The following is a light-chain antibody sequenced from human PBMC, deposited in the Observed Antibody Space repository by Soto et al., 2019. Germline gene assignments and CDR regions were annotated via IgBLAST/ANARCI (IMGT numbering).Light chain of an antibody. Sequence: QSVLTQPASVSGSPGQSITISCTGTSSDVGGYNYVSWYQQHPGKAPKLMIYEVSNRPSGVSNRFSGSKSGNTASLTIFGLQAEDEADYYCSSYTSSSTPRVFGIGTKVTVL. CDR3: SSYTSSSTPRV. V-gene: IGLV2-14*01. CDR2: EVS. J-gene: IGLJ1*01. CDR1: SSDVGGYNY.